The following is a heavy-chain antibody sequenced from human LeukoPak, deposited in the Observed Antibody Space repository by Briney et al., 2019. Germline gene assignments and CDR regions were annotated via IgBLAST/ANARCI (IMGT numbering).Heavy chain of an antibody. CDR2: ISGSGGST. Sequence: GGSLRLSCAASGFTFSSYAMSWVRQAPGKGLEWVSAISGSGGSTYYADSVKGRFTISRDYSKNTLFLQMNSLRADDTAVYYCAKVGTGDLFRALDYWGQGTLVTVSS. V-gene: IGHV3-23*01. CDR3: AKVGTGDLFRALDY. J-gene: IGHJ4*02. CDR1: GFTFSSYA. D-gene: IGHD7-27*01.